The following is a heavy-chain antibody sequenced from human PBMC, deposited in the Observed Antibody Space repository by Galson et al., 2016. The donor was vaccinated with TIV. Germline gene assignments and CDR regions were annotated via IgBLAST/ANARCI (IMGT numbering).Heavy chain of an antibody. CDR2: ISATGGST. D-gene: IGHD3-3*01. Sequence: SLRLSCAASGFTISDFAMHWVRQAPGKGLEWVSSISATGGSTYYAGSVRGRFTTSRDNSNDHLSLHMSNLRAEDTAVYYCAKTIDVSGVLINYFYYGMDVWGHGTTVSVSS. J-gene: IGHJ6*02. CDR3: AKTIDVSGVLINYFYYGMDV. V-gene: IGHV3-23*01. CDR1: GFTISDFA.